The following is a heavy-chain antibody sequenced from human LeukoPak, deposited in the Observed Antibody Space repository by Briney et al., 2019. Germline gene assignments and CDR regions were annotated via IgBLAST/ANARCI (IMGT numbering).Heavy chain of an antibody. D-gene: IGHD2-2*01. CDR1: GYSFTTNW. CDR3: ARGYCGSTNCYFDY. V-gene: IGHV5-51*01. J-gene: IGHJ4*02. Sequence: GESLKISCKGSGYSFTTNWIAWVRQMPGKGLEWMGIIYPGDSDTKYSPSFQGQVAISADTSISTAYLQRSSLKASDTAMYYCARGYCGSTNCYFDYWGQGTLVTVSS. CDR2: IYPGDSDT.